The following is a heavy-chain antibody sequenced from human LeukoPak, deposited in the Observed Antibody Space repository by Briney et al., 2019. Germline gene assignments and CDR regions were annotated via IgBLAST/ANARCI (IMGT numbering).Heavy chain of an antibody. CDR2: IYGGDTT. CDR3: AKGVIAVAGPDAFDI. J-gene: IGHJ3*02. V-gene: IGHV3-53*05. D-gene: IGHD6-19*01. Sequence: GGSLRLSCAASGFTVSSSYMSWVRQAPGKGLEWVSVIYGGDTTYYADSVKGRFTISRDNSKNTLYLQMNSLRAEDMALYYCAKGVIAVAGPDAFDIWGQGTMVTVSS. CDR1: GFTVSSSY.